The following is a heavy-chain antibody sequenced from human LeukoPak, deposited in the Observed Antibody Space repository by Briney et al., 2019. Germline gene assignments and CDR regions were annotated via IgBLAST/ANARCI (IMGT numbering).Heavy chain of an antibody. J-gene: IGHJ4*02. D-gene: IGHD5-24*01. CDR2: IYYSGST. V-gene: IGHV4-31*03. CDR3: ARGVRWLQFDVSRYDY. Sequence: SQTLSLTCTVSGGSISSGGYYWSWIRQHPGKGLEWIGYIYYSGSTYYNPSLKSRVTISVDTSKNQFSLKLSSVTAADTAVYYCARGVRWLQFDVSRYDYWGQGTLVTVSS. CDR1: GGSISSGGYY.